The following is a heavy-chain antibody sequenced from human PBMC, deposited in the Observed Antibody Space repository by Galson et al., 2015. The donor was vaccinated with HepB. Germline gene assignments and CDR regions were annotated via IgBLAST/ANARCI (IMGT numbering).Heavy chain of an antibody. CDR3: ARVLHYDILIAYYPLAY. J-gene: IGHJ4*02. CDR2: INPNTGDT. D-gene: IGHD3-9*01. V-gene: IGHV1-2*06. CDR1: GYTFTSYG. Sequence: SVKVSCKASGYTFTSYGISWVRQAPGQGLEWMGRINPNTGDTNYAQKFQGRVTMTRDTSVSTASMELSRLRSDDTAVYYCARVLHYDILIAYYPLAYWGQGTLVTVSS.